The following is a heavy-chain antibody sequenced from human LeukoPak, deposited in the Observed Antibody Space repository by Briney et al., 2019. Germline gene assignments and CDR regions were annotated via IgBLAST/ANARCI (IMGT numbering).Heavy chain of an antibody. CDR1: GGSISSSNW. V-gene: IGHV4-4*02. Sequence: SETLSLTCAVSGGSISSSNWGSWIRQPPGEGVGWIGEVYHSGSTNYNPSLQSRVTMSVDKSKNQFSLNLNFVTAADTAVYYCATYYDSSGYRFDYWGQGTLVTVSS. J-gene: IGHJ4*02. CDR2: VYHSGST. CDR3: ATYYDSSGYRFDY. D-gene: IGHD3-22*01.